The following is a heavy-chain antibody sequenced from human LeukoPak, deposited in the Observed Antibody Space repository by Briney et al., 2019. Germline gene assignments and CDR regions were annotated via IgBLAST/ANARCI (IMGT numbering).Heavy chain of an antibody. J-gene: IGHJ4*02. CDR3: ARAALRTPLTYFDY. D-gene: IGHD5-12*01. V-gene: IGHV4-39*07. CDR2: IYYSGST. CDR1: GGSISSSSYY. Sequence: PSETLSLTCTVSGGSISSSSYYWGWIRQPPGKGLEWIGSIYYSGSTYYNPSLKSRVTISVDTSKNQFSLKLYSVTAADTAVYYCARAALRTPLTYFDYWGQGTLVTVSS.